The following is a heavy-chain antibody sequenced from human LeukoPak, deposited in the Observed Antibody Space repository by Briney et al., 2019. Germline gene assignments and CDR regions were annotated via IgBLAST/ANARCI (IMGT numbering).Heavy chain of an antibody. V-gene: IGHV4-59*01. J-gene: IGHJ4*02. Sequence: APETLSLTCTVSRGSISNYYWSWIRQPPGKGLEWIGYINYSGSTDYNPSLKSRVTISIDTSKNQFSLRLSSVTAADTAVYYCARDGRDYDTTGYYYIDYWGQGTLVTVSS. CDR1: RGSISNYY. CDR3: ARDGRDYDTTGYYYIDY. CDR2: INYSGST. D-gene: IGHD3-22*01.